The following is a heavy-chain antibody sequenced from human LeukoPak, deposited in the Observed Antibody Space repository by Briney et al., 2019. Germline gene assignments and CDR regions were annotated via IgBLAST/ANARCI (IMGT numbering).Heavy chain of an antibody. CDR1: GGSISSSSYY. J-gene: IGHJ5*02. Sequence: TSETLSLTCTVSGGSISSSSYYWGWIRQPPGKGLEWIGSIYYSGSTYYNPSLKSRVTISVDTSKNQFSLKLSSVTAADTAVYYCARARGYSYGQNWFDPWGQGTLVTVSS. CDR2: IYYSGST. D-gene: IGHD5-18*01. CDR3: ARARGYSYGQNWFDP. V-gene: IGHV4-39*07.